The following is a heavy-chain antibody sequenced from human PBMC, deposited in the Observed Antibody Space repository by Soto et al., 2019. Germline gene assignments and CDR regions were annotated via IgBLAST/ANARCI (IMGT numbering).Heavy chain of an antibody. CDR1: GYTFTGYY. J-gene: IGHJ4*02. Sequence: QVQLVQSGAEVKKPGASVKVSCKASGYTFTGYYMHWVRQAPGQGLEWMGWINPNSGGTNYAKKFQGRVTMTRDTSISTAYMELSRLRSDDTAVYYCARDPYSSGPTDYWGQGTLVTVSS. V-gene: IGHV1-2*02. CDR2: INPNSGGT. D-gene: IGHD6-19*01. CDR3: ARDPYSSGPTDY.